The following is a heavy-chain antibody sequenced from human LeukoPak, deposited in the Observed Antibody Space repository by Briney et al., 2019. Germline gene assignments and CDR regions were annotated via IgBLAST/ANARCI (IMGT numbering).Heavy chain of an antibody. Sequence: PSETLSLTCTVSGGSISFYYWSWIRQPPGKGLEWIGYIYYSGNTKYNPSLKSRVTISVDTSKNQFSLKLRSVTAADTAVYYCARELRRWDLQGLDPWGQGTLVTVSS. D-gene: IGHD1-26*01. CDR2: IYYSGNT. J-gene: IGHJ5*02. V-gene: IGHV4-59*01. CDR3: ARELRRWDLQGLDP. CDR1: GGSISFYY.